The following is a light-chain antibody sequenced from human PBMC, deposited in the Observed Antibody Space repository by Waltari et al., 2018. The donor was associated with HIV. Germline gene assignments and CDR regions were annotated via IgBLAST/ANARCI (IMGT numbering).Light chain of an antibody. CDR1: NIGSKS. CDR2: HDS. V-gene: IGLV3-21*02. J-gene: IGLJ3*02. CDR3: QVWDTFSEHRV. Sequence: YELTQAPSVSVAPGQTARIICEGNNIGSKSAHWYQQKASQAPTVVVHHDSDRPSEIPARFSGSNSENTATLTISGVEAGDEADYYCQVWDTFSEHRVFGGGTKLTVL.